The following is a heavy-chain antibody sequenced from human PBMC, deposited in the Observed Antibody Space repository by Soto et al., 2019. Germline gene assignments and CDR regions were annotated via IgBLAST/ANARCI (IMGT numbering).Heavy chain of an antibody. J-gene: IGHJ4*02. CDR1: GFTFSSYS. CDR2: ISSSSSTI. Sequence: EVQLVESGGGLVQPGGSLRLSCAASGFTFSSYSMNWVRQAPGKGLEWVSYISSSSSTIYYAVSVKGRFTISRDNAKNSLYLPMNSLRAEDTAVYYCARANYYGSPGDFDYWGQGTLVTVSS. V-gene: IGHV3-48*01. D-gene: IGHD3-10*01. CDR3: ARANYYGSPGDFDY.